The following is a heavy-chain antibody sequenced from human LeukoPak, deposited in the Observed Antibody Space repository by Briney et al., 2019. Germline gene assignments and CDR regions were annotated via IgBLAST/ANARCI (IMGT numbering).Heavy chain of an antibody. V-gene: IGHV3-30*02. CDR1: GFTFSSYG. CDR3: AKDSLSYTYYYGMDV. Sequence: GGSLRLSCAASGFTFSSYGMHWVRQAPGKGLEWVAVIWYDGSNKYYADSVKGRFTISRDNSKNTLYLQMNSLRAEDTAVYYCAKDSLSYTYYYGMDVWGQGTTVTVSS. D-gene: IGHD2-8*01. CDR2: IWYDGSNK. J-gene: IGHJ6*02.